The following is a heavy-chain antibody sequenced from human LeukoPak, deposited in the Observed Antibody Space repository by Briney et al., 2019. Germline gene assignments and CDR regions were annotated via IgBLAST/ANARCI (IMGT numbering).Heavy chain of an antibody. CDR1: GFTFDDYA. CDR3: AKDRADYGDYYFDY. V-gene: IGHV3-9*01. D-gene: IGHD4-17*01. Sequence: GGSLRLSCAASGFTFDDYAMHWVRQAPGKGLEWVSGISWNSGSIGYADSVKGRFTISRDNSKNTLYLQMNSLRAEDTAVYYCAKDRADYGDYYFDYWGQGTLVTVSS. CDR2: ISWNSGSI. J-gene: IGHJ4*02.